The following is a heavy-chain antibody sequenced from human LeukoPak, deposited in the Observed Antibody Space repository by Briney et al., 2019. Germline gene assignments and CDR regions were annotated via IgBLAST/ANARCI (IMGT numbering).Heavy chain of an antibody. J-gene: IGHJ5*02. CDR2: GSGRGDTT. V-gene: IGHV3-23*01. Sequence: GGPLRLSCAPSVFTLSSYAMSGVLRAPGRGLGWGSVGSGRGDTTSYECSVKGQFTISRDNSKNTLYLQMNSLRAEDTALYYCAKDRLSAPVAPRFDPWGQGTQVTVSS. CDR3: AKDRLSAPVAPRFDP. D-gene: IGHD6-6*01. CDR1: VFTLSSYA.